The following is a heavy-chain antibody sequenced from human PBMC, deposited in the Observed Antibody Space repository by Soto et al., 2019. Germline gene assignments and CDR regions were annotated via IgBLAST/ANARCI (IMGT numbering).Heavy chain of an antibody. CDR3: AREVGYGDFSAALLY. J-gene: IGHJ4*02. V-gene: IGHV1-69*01. CDR2: IITLFGTS. Sequence: VQLMQSGAEVKKPGSSVKVSCKASGGTFSSHSINWVRQAPGQGLEWMGGIITLFGTSNYAQNFQGRVTITANQSTSTAYMELNSLTSDDTAVYYCAREVGYGDFSAALLYWGQGTLVTVTS. D-gene: IGHD2-21*02. CDR1: GGTFSSHS.